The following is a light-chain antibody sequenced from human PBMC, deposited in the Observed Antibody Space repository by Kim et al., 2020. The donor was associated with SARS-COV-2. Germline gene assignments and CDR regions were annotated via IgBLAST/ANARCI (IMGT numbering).Light chain of an antibody. Sequence: DIQMTQSPSSLSASVGDRVTITCQASPDISNYLNWYQQKPGKAPKLLIYDASNLETGVPSMFSGSGSGTDFTFTISSLQPEDIATYCCQRYDTLPYTFGQGTELEI. CDR2: DAS. CDR1: PDISNY. CDR3: QRYDTLPYT. J-gene: IGKJ2*01. V-gene: IGKV1-33*01.